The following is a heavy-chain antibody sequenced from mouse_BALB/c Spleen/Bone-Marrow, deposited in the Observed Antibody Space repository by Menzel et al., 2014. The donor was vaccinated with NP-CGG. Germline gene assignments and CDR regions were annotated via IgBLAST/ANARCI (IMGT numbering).Heavy chain of an antibody. J-gene: IGHJ2*01. CDR3: ARSGGSGFFYYFDY. CDR2: IAYGGIT. CDR1: GYSITNDYA. V-gene: IGHV3-2*02. Sequence: DVQLQESGPGLVKPSQSLSLTCTVTGYSITNDYAWNWIRQFPGNKLEWMGYIAYGGITRYNPSLKSRISITRDTSKNQFFLQLNSVTPEDTATYYCARSGGSGFFYYFDYWGQGTTLTVPS. D-gene: IGHD1-1*01.